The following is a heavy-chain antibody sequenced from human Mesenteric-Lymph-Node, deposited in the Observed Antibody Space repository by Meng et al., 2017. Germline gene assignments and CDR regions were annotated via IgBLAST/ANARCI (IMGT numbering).Heavy chain of an antibody. CDR1: GFTFSNHG. V-gene: IGHV3-33*01. J-gene: IGHJ4*02. CDR2: IWNDGSNK. D-gene: IGHD4-11*01. CDR3: ARDHSNSLDY. Sequence: QVKLLASGGSVGQPGRSLRLSCEASGFTFSNHGMHWVRQAPGKGLEWVAVIWNDGSNKFYADSVKGRFTISRDSSMNTLSLQMNSLRAEDTAVYYCARDHSNSLDYWGQGTLVTVSS.